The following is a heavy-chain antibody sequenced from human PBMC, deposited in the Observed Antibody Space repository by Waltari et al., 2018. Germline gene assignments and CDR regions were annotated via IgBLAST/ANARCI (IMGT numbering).Heavy chain of an antibody. J-gene: IGHJ3*01. CDR1: GVSITCNRHY. D-gene: IGHD5-12*01. V-gene: IGHV4-39*01. Sequence: QLQLQESGPRLVRPSETLSPICRVSGVSITCNRHYWAWIRQSPGPGLEWIGTVSYSGTTYISPSLKSRVSVSRDTSKNQVSLILGSVTAADMAVYYCATYIGASVGTAAFDVWGQGTMVTVSS. CDR3: ATYIGASVGTAAFDV. CDR2: VSYSGTT.